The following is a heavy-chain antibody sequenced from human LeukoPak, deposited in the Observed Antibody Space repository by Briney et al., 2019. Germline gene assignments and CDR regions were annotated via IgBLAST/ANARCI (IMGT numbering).Heavy chain of an antibody. CDR2: IYPGDSDT. Sequence: GESLKISCKGSGYSFTGYWIVWVRQVPGQGLEWMGMIYPGDSDTRYSPSLRGQVTISADKSISTAYLQWSSLKASDTAMYYCSRLGSCSGGRCYGLGVWGQGTTVTVS. D-gene: IGHD2-15*01. J-gene: IGHJ6*02. V-gene: IGHV5-51*01. CDR1: GYSFTGYW. CDR3: SRLGSCSGGRCYGLGV.